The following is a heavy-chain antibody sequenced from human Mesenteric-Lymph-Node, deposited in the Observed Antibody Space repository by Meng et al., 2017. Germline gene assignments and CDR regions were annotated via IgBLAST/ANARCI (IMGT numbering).Heavy chain of an antibody. Sequence: SVKVSCKASGGTFSSYTISWVRQAPGQGLEWMGRIIPILGIANYAQKFQGRVTITADKSTSTAYMELSSLRSEDTAVYYCATHEWGDYYGSGSYWGYWGQGTLVTVSS. CDR2: IIPILGIA. CDR3: ATHEWGDYYGSGSYWGY. D-gene: IGHD3-10*01. CDR1: GGTFSSYT. J-gene: IGHJ4*02. V-gene: IGHV1-69*02.